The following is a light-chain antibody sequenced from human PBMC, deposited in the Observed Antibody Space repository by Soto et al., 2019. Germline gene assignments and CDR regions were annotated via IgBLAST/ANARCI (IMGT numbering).Light chain of an antibody. J-gene: IGLJ3*02. CDR3: AAWDDSLSVWV. CDR1: SSNIGSNY. CDR2: RNN. Sequence: QSVLTQPPSASGTPGQRVTISCSGSSSNIGSNYVYWHQQLPGTAPKLLIYRNNQRPSGVPDRFSGSKSGTSASLAISGLRSEDEADYYCAAWDDSLSVWVFGGGTKVTVL. V-gene: IGLV1-47*02.